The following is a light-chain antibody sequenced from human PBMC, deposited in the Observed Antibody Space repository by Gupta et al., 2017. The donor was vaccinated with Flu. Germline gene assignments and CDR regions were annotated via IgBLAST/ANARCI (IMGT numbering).Light chain of an antibody. J-gene: IGLJ1*01. CDR2: DVT. Sequence: QSAPIQPRPVSGSPGQSVPTSSTGPSNDVGGSNRVSWYQHRPGKAPKLLLYDVTERPSGVPDRFSGSKSGNTASLTISGLQADDEADYYCSSYAGRVTGVFGTGTTVTVL. CDR3: SSYAGRVTGV. V-gene: IGLV2-11*01. CDR1: SNDVGGSNR.